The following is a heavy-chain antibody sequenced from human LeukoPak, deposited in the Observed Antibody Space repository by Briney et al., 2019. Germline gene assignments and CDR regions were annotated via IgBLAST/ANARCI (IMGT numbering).Heavy chain of an antibody. CDR2: LDPSDSYT. CDR3: ARQVPRQHVASGAMDV. J-gene: IGHJ6*04. CDR1: GYYFSSDW. Sequence: GESLKISCKGSGYYFSSDWIAWVRQPPGKGLEWMARLDPSDSYTNYSPSFQGHLTISADRSISTADLQWSSLKAADTAIYYCARQVPRQHVASGAMDVWGKGTTVTVSS. D-gene: IGHD1-1*01. V-gene: IGHV5-10-1*01.